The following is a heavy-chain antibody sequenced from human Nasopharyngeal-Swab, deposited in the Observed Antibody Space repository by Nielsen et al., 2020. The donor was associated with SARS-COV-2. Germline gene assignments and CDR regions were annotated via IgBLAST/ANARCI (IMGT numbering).Heavy chain of an antibody. V-gene: IGHV1-2*04. D-gene: IGHD2-8*02. J-gene: IGHJ4*02. CDR3: ATSATFGPGGAGDY. CDR1: GYTFTGYY. CDR2: INPKSGGT. Sequence: ASVKVSCKTSGYTFTGYYLHWLRQAPGQGLEWMGWINPKSGGTNYAQKFQGWVTMTTDTSTNTAYMELRSLRSDDTAVYYCATSATFGPGGAGDYWGQGTLVTVSS.